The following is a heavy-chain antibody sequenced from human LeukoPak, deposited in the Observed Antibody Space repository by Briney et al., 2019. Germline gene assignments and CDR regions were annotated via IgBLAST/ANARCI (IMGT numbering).Heavy chain of an antibody. CDR1: GYTFTSYA. J-gene: IGHJ3*02. CDR3: ARAVAATGAFDI. Sequence: ASVKVSCKASGYTFTSYAMNWVRQAPGQGLEWMGGIIPIFGTANYAQKFQGRVTITTDESTSTAYMELSSLRSEDTAVYYCARAVAATGAFDIWGQGTMVTVSS. CDR2: IIPIFGTA. V-gene: IGHV1-69*05. D-gene: IGHD6-13*01.